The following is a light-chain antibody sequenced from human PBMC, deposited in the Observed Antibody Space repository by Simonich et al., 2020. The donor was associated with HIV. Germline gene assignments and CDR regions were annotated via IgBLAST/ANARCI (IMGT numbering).Light chain of an antibody. CDR2: WAS. J-gene: IGKJ1*01. V-gene: IGKV4-1*01. CDR3: QQYYSTPPT. Sequence: DIMMTQSPDSLAGSLGERATFNCKSSRSILYSSNNKNYLAWYQQKPGQPPKLLIYWASTRESGVPDRFSASGSGTDFTLTISSLQAEDVAIYYCQQYYSTPPTFGQGTKVEIK. CDR1: RSILYSSNNKNY.